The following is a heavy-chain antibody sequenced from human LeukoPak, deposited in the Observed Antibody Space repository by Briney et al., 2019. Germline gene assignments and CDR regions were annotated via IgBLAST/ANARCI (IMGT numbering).Heavy chain of an antibody. V-gene: IGHV4-39*01. J-gene: IGHJ6*03. CDR2: VYYGGTT. CDR3: ARRATTVTTGYYYYYMDV. CDR1: GGSINSRSYY. Sequence: SETLSLTCTVSGGSINSRSYYWGWIRQPPGKGLEWIGSVYYGGTTYYNPSLKSRVTISEDTSKNQFSLKLSSVSAADTAVYYCARRATTVTTGYYYYYMDVWGKGTTVTVSS. D-gene: IGHD4-17*01.